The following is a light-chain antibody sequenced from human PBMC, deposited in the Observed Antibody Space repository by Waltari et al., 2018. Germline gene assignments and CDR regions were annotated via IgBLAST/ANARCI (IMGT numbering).Light chain of an antibody. CDR3: CSYAGSSTWV. CDR2: EGS. Sequence: QSALTQPASVSGSPGQSITISCTGTSSDVGRYNLVSWYQQHPGNAHKLMIYEGSKRPSGVSNRFSGSKSGNTASLTISGLQAEDEADYYCCSYAGSSTWVFGGGTKLTVL. V-gene: IGLV2-23*01. CDR1: SSDVGRYNL. J-gene: IGLJ3*02.